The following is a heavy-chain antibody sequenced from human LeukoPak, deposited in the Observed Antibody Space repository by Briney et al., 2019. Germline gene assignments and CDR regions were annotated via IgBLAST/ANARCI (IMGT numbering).Heavy chain of an antibody. CDR2: ISSSSTTI. V-gene: IGHV3-48*02. J-gene: IGHJ6*02. CDR1: GFTFSSYS. CDR3: VRLTGYCSGGSCATDV. D-gene: IGHD2-15*01. Sequence: GGSLRLSCAASGFTFSSYSMNWVRQAPGKGLEWVSHISSSSTTIYYADSVKGRFTISRDNAKNSLYLQMNSLRDEDTAVYYCVRLTGYCSGGSCATDVWGQGTTVTVSS.